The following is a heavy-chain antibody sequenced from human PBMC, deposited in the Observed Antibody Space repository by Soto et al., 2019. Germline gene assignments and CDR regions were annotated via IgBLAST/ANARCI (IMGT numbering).Heavy chain of an antibody. CDR2: INPNSGGT. J-gene: IGHJ4*02. Sequence: ASGKVSCKAAGYTFTGYDIHWVRQAPGQGLEWMGWINPNSGGTNYAQKFQGRVTMTRDTSISTAYMELSRLRSDDTAVYYCATIAAPTFDYWGQGTLVTVSS. CDR1: GYTFTGYD. D-gene: IGHD6-13*01. V-gene: IGHV1-2*02. CDR3: ATIAAPTFDY.